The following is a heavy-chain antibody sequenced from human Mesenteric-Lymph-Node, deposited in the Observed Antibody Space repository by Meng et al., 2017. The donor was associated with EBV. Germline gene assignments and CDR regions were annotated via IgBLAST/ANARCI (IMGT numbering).Heavy chain of an antibody. V-gene: IGHV4-34*01. CDR3: ARGAIFGIVITYFDY. Sequence: VLHQRWGGGAVQTSETTSLTCETSCGSSSGNLWIWIRQPPGRGLKYIREISQGENTTYDPSLKSRVTISVDRSRNQFSLKMASVTAADTAVYYCARGAIFGIVITYFDYWGQGTLVTVSS. CDR2: ISQGENT. CDR1: CGSSSGNL. J-gene: IGHJ4*02. D-gene: IGHD3-3*02.